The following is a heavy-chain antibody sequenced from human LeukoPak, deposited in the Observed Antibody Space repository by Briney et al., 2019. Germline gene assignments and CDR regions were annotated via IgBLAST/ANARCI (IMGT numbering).Heavy chain of an antibody. CDR1: GYSITSNYY. CDR2: GHHSGST. J-gene: IGHJ6*03. V-gene: IGHV4-38-2*02. CDR3: ARDGSRGGFWSGSSLHSMDV. Sequence: SEPLSLTCPVSGYSITSNYYWGWVRQPPGKGLEWIGSGHHSGSTYYNPSLKSRVSISVDTSKNQFSLKVTYVTAADTAVYYCARDGSRGGFWSGSSLHSMDVWGKGTSVTVSS. D-gene: IGHD3-3*01.